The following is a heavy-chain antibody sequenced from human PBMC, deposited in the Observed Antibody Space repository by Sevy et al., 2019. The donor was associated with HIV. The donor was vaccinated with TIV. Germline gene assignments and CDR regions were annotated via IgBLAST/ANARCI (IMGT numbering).Heavy chain of an antibody. V-gene: IGHV3-21*01. J-gene: IGHJ4*02. CDR2: ISSSSTDI. CDR1: GFTFSNYN. CDR3: ARDWEYSSSDPFDN. Sequence: GGSLRLSCAASGFTFSNYNMNWVRQAPGKGLEWVSSISSSSTDIYYADSVKGRFTISRDNAKNSLYLQMNSLRAEDTAVYYCARDWEYSSSDPFDNWGQGTLVTVSS. D-gene: IGHD6-6*01.